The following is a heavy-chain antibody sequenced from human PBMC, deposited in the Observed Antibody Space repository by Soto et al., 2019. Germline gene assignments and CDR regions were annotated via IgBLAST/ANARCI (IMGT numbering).Heavy chain of an antibody. D-gene: IGHD3-10*01. V-gene: IGHV4-39*01. CDR3: ATYITGLINWFDP. J-gene: IGHJ5*02. CDR2: IYYSGST. Sequence: SETLSLTCTVSGGSISSSSYYWGWIRQPPGKGLEWIGSIYYSGSTYYNPSLKSRVTISVDPSKNQFSLKLTSVTAADTAIYYCATYITGLINWFDPWGQGTLVTVSS. CDR1: GGSISSSSYY.